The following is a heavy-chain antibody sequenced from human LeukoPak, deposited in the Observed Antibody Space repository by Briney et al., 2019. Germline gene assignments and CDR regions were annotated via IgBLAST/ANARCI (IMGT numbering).Heavy chain of an antibody. CDR3: ASTATLSY. CDR1: GFTFSSYW. J-gene: IGHJ4*02. Sequence: SLRXSCAASGFTFSSYWMTWVRQAPGKGLEWVAKIKQDGSEGNYVDSVKGRFTISRDNAKNSLYLQMNSLRAEDTAVYYCASTATLSYWGQGTLVTVSS. D-gene: IGHD2-15*01. V-gene: IGHV3-7*01. CDR2: IKQDGSEG.